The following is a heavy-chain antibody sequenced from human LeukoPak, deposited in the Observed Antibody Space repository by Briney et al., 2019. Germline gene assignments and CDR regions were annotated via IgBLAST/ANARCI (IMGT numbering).Heavy chain of an antibody. D-gene: IGHD3-22*01. Sequence: ASVKVSCKASGYTFTGYYMHWARQAPGQGLEWMGWINPNSGGTNYAQKFQGRVTMTRDTSISTAYMELSRLRSDDTAVYYCARSVGYDSSGYPFDYWGQGTLVTVSS. J-gene: IGHJ4*02. CDR2: INPNSGGT. V-gene: IGHV1-2*02. CDR1: GYTFTGYY. CDR3: ARSVGYDSSGYPFDY.